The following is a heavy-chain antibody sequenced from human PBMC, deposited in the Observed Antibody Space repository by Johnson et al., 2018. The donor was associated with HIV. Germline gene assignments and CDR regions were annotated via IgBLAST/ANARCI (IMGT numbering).Heavy chain of an antibody. CDR3: ATDLAAVGSGAVDI. Sequence: VQLVESGGGLVKPGGSLRLSCAASGFTVSSNYMSWVRQAPGKGLEWVSVIYSGGSTYYADSVKGRFTISRDNSKNTLYLQMNSLKTEDTAVYYCATDLAAVGSGAVDIWGQGTMVIVSS. CDR1: GFTVSSNY. V-gene: IGHV3-66*01. D-gene: IGHD6-13*01. CDR2: IYSGGST. J-gene: IGHJ3*02.